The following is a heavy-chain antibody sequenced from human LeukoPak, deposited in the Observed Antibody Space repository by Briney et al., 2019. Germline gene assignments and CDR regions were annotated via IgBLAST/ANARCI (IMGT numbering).Heavy chain of an antibody. CDR1: GFTFSCYA. V-gene: IGHV3-23*01. CDR3: AKVADSSSWYFDY. Sequence: GGSLRLSCAASGFTFSCYAMSWVRQAPGKGLEWVSAISGSGGSTYYADSVKGRFTISRDNSKNTLYLQVNSLRAEDTAVYYCAKVADSSSWYFDYWGQGTLVTVSS. CDR2: ISGSGGST. D-gene: IGHD6-13*01. J-gene: IGHJ4*02.